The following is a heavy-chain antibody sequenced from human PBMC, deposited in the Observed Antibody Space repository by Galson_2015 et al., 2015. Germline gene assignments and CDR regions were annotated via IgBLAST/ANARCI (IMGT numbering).Heavy chain of an antibody. CDR3: ARDAYDYVWGSYHVGGMDV. Sequence: SLRLSCAASGFTFSSYGMHWVRQAPGKGLEWVAVIWYDGSNKYYADSVKGRFTISRDNSKNTLYLQMNSLRAEDTAVYYCARDAYDYVWGSYHVGGMDVWGQGTTVTVSS. CDR2: IWYDGSNK. V-gene: IGHV3-33*01. D-gene: IGHD3-16*02. J-gene: IGHJ6*02. CDR1: GFTFSSYG.